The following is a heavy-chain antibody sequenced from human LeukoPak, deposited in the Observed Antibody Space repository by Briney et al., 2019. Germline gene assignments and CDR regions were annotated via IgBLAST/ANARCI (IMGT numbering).Heavy chain of an antibody. V-gene: IGHV3-23*01. D-gene: IGHD1-7*01. Sequence: GGSLRLSCAASGFTFSSYAMSWVRQAPGKGLEWVSAISGSGGSTYCADSVKGRFTISRDNSKNTLYLQMNSLRAEDTAVYYCAKAPPGTKGPNWFDPWGQGTLVTVSS. J-gene: IGHJ5*02. CDR2: ISGSGGST. CDR1: GFTFSSYA. CDR3: AKAPPGTKGPNWFDP.